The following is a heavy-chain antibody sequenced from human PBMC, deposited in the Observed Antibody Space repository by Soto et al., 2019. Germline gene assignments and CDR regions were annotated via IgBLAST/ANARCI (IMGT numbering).Heavy chain of an antibody. CDR1: GGTFSSYA. D-gene: IGHD1-1*01. Sequence: ASVKVSCKASGGTFSSYAISWVRQAPGQGLEWMGGIIPILGIANYAQKFQGRVTITADKSTSTAYMELSSLRSEDTAVYYCARELDPRGAFDYWGQGTLVTVSS. V-gene: IGHV1-69*10. J-gene: IGHJ4*02. CDR2: IIPILGIA. CDR3: ARELDPRGAFDY.